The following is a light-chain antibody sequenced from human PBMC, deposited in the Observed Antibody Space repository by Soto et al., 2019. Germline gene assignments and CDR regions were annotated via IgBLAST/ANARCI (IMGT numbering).Light chain of an antibody. CDR2: GNS. CDR3: QSYDSSLSAYV. V-gene: IGLV1-40*01. Sequence: LAQPPSVSGAPGQKVTISCTGSSSNIGAGYDLHWYQQLPGTAPKLLLYGNSNRPSGVPDRFSGSKSGTSASLAITGLQAEDEADYYCQSYDSSLSAYVFGTGTKVTV. CDR1: SSNIGAGYD. J-gene: IGLJ1*01.